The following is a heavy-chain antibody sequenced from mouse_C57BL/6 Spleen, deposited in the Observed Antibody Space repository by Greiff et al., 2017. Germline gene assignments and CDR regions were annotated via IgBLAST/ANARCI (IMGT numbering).Heavy chain of an antibody. D-gene: IGHD1-1*01. CDR3: ARGNYGRSWFAY. Sequence: VKLVESGPGLVQPSQSLSITCTVSGFSLTSYGVHWVRQSPGKGLEWLGVIWSGGSTDYNAAFISRLSISKDNSKSQVFFKMNSLQADDTAIYYCARGNYGRSWFAYWGQGTLVTVSA. CDR1: GFSLTSYG. V-gene: IGHV2-2*01. CDR2: IWSGGST. J-gene: IGHJ3*01.